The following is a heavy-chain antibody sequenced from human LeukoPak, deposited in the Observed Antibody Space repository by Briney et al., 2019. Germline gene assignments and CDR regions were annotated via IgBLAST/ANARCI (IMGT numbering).Heavy chain of an antibody. Sequence: SETLSLTCTVSGGSISSYYWSWIRQPAGKGLEWIGRIYTSGSTNYNPSLKGRVTMSVDTSKNQFSLKLSSVTAADTAVYYCARDVVVPAAIRNWFDPWGQGTLVTVSS. V-gene: IGHV4-4*07. CDR1: GGSISSYY. CDR2: IYTSGST. D-gene: IGHD2-2*02. CDR3: ARDVVVPAAIRNWFDP. J-gene: IGHJ5*02.